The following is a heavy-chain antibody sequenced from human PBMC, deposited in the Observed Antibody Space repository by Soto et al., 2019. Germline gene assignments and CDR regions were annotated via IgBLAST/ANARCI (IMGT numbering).Heavy chain of an antibody. CDR3: ARDRYCSGGSCYTTFDY. Sequence: SVKVSCKASGGTFSSYAISWVRQAPGQGLEWMGGIIPIFGTANYAQKFQGRVTITADESTSTAYMELSSLRPEDTAVYYCARDRYCSGGSCYTTFDYWGREPWSPSPQ. CDR2: IIPIFGTA. V-gene: IGHV1-69*13. CDR1: GGTFSSYA. D-gene: IGHD2-15*01. J-gene: IGHJ4*02.